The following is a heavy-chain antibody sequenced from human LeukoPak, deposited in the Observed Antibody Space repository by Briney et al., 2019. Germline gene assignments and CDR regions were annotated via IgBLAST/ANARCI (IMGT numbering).Heavy chain of an antibody. CDR3: ASPDELRFLKGGKDNYYYYMDV. D-gene: IGHD3-3*01. J-gene: IGHJ6*03. CDR2: ISYDGSNK. V-gene: IGHV3-30*03. CDR1: GFTFSSYG. Sequence: GGSLRLSCAASGFTFSSYGMHWVRQAPGKGLEWVAVISYDGSNKYYADSVKGRFTISRDNSKNTLYLQMNSLRAEDTAVYYCASPDELRFLKGGKDNYYYYMDVWGEGTTVTVSS.